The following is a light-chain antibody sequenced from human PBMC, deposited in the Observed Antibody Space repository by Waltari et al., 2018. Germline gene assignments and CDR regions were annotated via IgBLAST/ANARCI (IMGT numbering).Light chain of an antibody. CDR3: QQYYSTPLT. Sequence: DIVMTQSPDSLAVSLGERATINCKSSQSVLLSPNNKNYLAWDQQKPGQPPKRLIYWASTRESGVPDRFSGSGSGTDFTLTISSLQAEDVAVYYCQQYYSTPLTFGGGTKVEIK. V-gene: IGKV4-1*01. CDR1: QSVLLSPNNKNY. J-gene: IGKJ4*01. CDR2: WAS.